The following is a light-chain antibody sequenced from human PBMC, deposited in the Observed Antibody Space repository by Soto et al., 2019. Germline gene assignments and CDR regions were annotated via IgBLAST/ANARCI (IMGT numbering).Light chain of an antibody. CDR2: EVS. Sequence: QSALTQPASGSGSPGQSITMSCTGTSSDIGSNNYVSWFQQRPGKAPTLIIYEVSNRPSGVSTHFSGSKSGNTASLTISGLLPEDEAEYYCSSYTTTTRLFGGGTKLTVL. CDR3: SSYTTTTRL. CDR1: SSDIGSNNY. V-gene: IGLV2-14*01. J-gene: IGLJ3*02.